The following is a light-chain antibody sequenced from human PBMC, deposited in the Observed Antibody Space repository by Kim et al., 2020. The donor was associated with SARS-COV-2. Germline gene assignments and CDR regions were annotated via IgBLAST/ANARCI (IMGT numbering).Light chain of an antibody. J-gene: IGLJ3*02. CDR3: CSYAGRNIGV. Sequence: GQSVTSPCTGTRSDIGGYDFVSWYQQHPGKAPKLIIYEVTKRPSGVPDRFSGSRSGNTASLTVSGLQTDDEADYYCCSYAGRNIGVFGGGTQLTVL. V-gene: IGLV2-8*01. CDR1: RSDIGGYDF. CDR2: EVT.